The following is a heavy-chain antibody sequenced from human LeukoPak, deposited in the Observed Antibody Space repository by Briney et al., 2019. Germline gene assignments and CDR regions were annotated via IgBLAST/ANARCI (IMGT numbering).Heavy chain of an antibody. CDR1: GFSFKDYN. CDR3: ARSAAAGFSYYSYYLDV. Sequence: GGSLRLSCVASGFSFKDYNIHWVRQAPGKWLEWVAVITYDGSNKYYTDSVKGRFTISRDNAKNTLYLQMNSLRAEDTAVYYCARSAAAGFSYYSYYLDVWGKGTTVTIFS. CDR2: ITYDGSNK. J-gene: IGHJ6*03. D-gene: IGHD6-13*01. V-gene: IGHV3-30*03.